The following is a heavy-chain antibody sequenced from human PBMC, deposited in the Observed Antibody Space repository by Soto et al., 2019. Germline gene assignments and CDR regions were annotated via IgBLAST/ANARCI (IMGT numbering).Heavy chain of an antibody. CDR1: GXTFSSYG. Sequence: LRLSCAASGXTFSSYGMHWVRQAPGKGLEWVAVISYDGSNKYYADSVKGRFTISRDNSKNTLYLQMNSLRAEDTAVYYCAKEKGYSDGGYYYGMDVWGQGTTVTVSS. CDR2: ISYDGSNK. J-gene: IGHJ6*02. CDR3: AKEKGYSDGGYYYGMDV. D-gene: IGHD6-13*01. V-gene: IGHV3-30*18.